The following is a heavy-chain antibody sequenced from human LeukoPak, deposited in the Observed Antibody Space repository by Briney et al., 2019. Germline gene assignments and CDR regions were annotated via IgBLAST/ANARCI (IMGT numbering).Heavy chain of an antibody. J-gene: IGHJ4*02. CDR1: GFTFSRYA. CDR3: ARGDSSGWYGADY. Sequence: GGPLRLSCAASGFTFSRYAMHWVRQAPGKGLEWVAVISYDGSNKYYADSVKGRFTVSRDNSKNTLYLQMNSLRAEDTAVYYCARGDSSGWYGADYWGQGTLVTVSS. D-gene: IGHD6-19*01. CDR2: ISYDGSNK. V-gene: IGHV3-30-3*01.